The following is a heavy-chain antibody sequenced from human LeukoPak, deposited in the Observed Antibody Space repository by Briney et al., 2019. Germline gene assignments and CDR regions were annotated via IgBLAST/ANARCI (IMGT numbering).Heavy chain of an antibody. CDR2: ISGSGSYT. CDR3: AKRRYDSSGHFDS. Sequence: PGGSLRLSCAASGFTFSSYEMNWVRQAPGKGLEWVSAISGSGSYTDYADSVKGRFTISKDISKNTLYMRMSSLRAEDTAVYFCAKRRYDSSGHFDSWGQGTLVTVSS. CDR1: GFTFSSYE. J-gene: IGHJ4*02. D-gene: IGHD3-22*01. V-gene: IGHV3-23*01.